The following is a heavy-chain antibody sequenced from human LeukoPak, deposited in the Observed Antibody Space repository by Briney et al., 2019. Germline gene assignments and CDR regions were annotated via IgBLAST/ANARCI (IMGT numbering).Heavy chain of an antibody. Sequence: SETLSLTCTVSGGSLSSYYWSWIRQPPGKGLERIGYIYYSGSTNYNPSLKSRVTISVDTSKNQFSLKLSSVTAADTAVYYCARVRFLEWLPDAFDIWGQGTMVTVSS. CDR3: ARVRFLEWLPDAFDI. V-gene: IGHV4-59*01. J-gene: IGHJ3*02. D-gene: IGHD3-3*01. CDR2: IYYSGST. CDR1: GGSLSSYY.